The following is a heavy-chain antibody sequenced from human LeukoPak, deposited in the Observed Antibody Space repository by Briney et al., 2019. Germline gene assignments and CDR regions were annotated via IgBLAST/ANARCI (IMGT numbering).Heavy chain of an antibody. CDR2: INPSGGST. Sequence: ASVKVSCKASGYTFTSYYMHWVRQAPGQGLEWMGIINPSGGSTSYAQKFQGRVTMTRDTSTSTVYMELSSLRSDDTAVYYCARDNPGYYYGMDVWGQGTTVTVSS. CDR1: GYTFTSYY. V-gene: IGHV1-46*01. CDR3: ARDNPGYYYGMDV. J-gene: IGHJ6*02.